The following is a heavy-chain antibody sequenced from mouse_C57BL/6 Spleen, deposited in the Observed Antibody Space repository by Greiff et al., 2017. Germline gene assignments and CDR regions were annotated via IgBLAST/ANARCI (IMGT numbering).Heavy chain of an antibody. D-gene: IGHD2-4*01. V-gene: IGHV1-85*01. CDR2: IHPSDGST. J-gene: IGHJ4*01. CDR1: GYTFTSYD. Sequence: QVHVKQSGPELVKPGASVKLSCKASGYTFTSYDINWVKQRPGQGLEWIGWIHPSDGSTKYNETFKGKATLTVDTSSSTAYMELHSLTSEDSAVYFCARSGYDDEDAMDYWGQGTSVTVSS. CDR3: ARSGYDDEDAMDY.